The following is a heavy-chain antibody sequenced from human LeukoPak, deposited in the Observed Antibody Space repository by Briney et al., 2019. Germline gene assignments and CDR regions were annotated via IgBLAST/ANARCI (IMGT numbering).Heavy chain of an antibody. J-gene: IGHJ5*02. CDR2: ISSSSTI. D-gene: IGHD3-22*01. CDR1: GFTFSSYS. Sequence: GGSLRLSCAASGFTFSSYSMNWVRQAPGKGLEWVSYISSSSTIYYADSVKGRFTISRDNAKNSLYLQMNSLRAEDTAVYYCARVSGYPNWFDPWGQGTLVTVSS. CDR3: ARVSGYPNWFDP. V-gene: IGHV3-48*01.